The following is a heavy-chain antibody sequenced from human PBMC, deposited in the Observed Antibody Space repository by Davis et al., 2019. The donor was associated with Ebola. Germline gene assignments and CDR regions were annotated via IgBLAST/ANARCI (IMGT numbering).Heavy chain of an antibody. D-gene: IGHD3-10*01. V-gene: IGHV3-33*06. Sequence: GGSLRLSCAASGFIFSNYGMHWVRQAPGKGLEWVALMWYDGSRQYYADSVKGRFTVSRDNSRNILYLQMNSLRAEDTAVYYCAKDSYVGSGGYYYYGMDVWGQGTTVTVSS. CDR3: AKDSYVGSGGYYYYGMDV. CDR2: MWYDGSRQ. CDR1: GFIFSNYG. J-gene: IGHJ6*02.